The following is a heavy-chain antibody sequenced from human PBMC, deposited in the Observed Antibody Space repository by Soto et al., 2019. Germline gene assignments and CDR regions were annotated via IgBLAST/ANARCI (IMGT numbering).Heavy chain of an antibody. J-gene: IGHJ4*02. V-gene: IGHV3-33*01. Sequence: QVQLVESGGGVVQPGRSLRLSCAASGFTFSSYGMHWVRQAPGKGLEWVAVIWYDGSNKYYADPVKGRFTISRDNSKNTLYLQMNSLRAEDTAVYYCARGYYGSGSYYNGPFDYWGQGTLVTVSS. CDR2: IWYDGSNK. D-gene: IGHD3-10*01. CDR3: ARGYYGSGSYYNGPFDY. CDR1: GFTFSSYG.